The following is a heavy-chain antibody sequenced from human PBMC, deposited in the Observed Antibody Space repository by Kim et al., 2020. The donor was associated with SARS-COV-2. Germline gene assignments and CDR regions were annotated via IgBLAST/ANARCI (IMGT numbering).Heavy chain of an antibody. CDR3: ARDGHPFLWGLLTRPNYSFDY. CDR1: GFTFSSYS. Sequence: GGSLRLSCAASGFTFSSYSMNWVRQAPGKGLEWVSSISSSSSYIYYADSVKGRFTISRDNAKNSLYLQMNSLRAEDTAVYYCARDGHPFLWGLLTRPNYSFDYSGQGTLVTVSS. CDR2: ISSSSSYI. J-gene: IGHJ4*02. V-gene: IGHV3-21*01. D-gene: IGHD1-26*01.